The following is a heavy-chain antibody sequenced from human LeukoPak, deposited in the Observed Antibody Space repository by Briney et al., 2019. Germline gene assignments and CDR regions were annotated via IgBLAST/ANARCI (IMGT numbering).Heavy chain of an antibody. CDR3: ATSAGDYRAGHYYYMGV. J-gene: IGHJ6*03. CDR2: INPNTAGT. D-gene: IGHD4-11*01. V-gene: IGHV1-2*02. Sequence: ASVKVSCKASGYTFTGDYFHWVRQAPGQGLEWMGWINPNTAGTNYAQKFLGGVTLTWDTSISTAYMELNRLTSDDTAVYYCATSAGDYRAGHYYYMGVWGKGTSVTVSS. CDR1: GYTFTGDY.